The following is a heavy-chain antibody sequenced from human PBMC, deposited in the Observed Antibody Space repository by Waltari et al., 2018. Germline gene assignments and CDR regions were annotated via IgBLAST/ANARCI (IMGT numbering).Heavy chain of an antibody. CDR2: LFFSGST. CDR3: AKSGTDYGSGSYYKD. CDR1: GGSIRSSSNY. Sequence: QLQLQESGPGLVKPSETLSLTCTVSGGSIRSSSNYWGWIRQPPGKGRGWVGSLFFSGSTGYTPSLKSRVTMSADTSKNQFSLRLSCVTAADTAVYYCAKSGTDYGSGSYYKDWGHGTLVTVSS. J-gene: IGHJ4*01. D-gene: IGHD3-10*01. V-gene: IGHV4-39*01.